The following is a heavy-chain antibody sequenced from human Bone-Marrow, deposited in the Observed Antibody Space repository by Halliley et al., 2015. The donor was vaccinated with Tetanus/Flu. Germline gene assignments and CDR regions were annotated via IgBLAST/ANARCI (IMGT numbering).Heavy chain of an antibody. CDR1: GFTFSDHY. CDR2: ISGSSSST. CDR3: TRDPRLSDY. J-gene: IGHJ4*02. V-gene: IGHV3-11*06. Sequence: SLRLSCAASGFTFSDHYMTWIRQTPGKGLECVSYISGSSSSTNYADSVKGRFTISRDNAKNSLYLQLNSLRAEDTAVYYCTRDPRLSDYWGQGTLVTVSS.